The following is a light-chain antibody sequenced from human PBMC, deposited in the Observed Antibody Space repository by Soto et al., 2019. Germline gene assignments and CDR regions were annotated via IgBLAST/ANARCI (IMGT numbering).Light chain of an antibody. CDR3: CSYAGSFVV. Sequence: QSALTQPASVSGSPGQSITISCTGTSSDVGSYNLVSWYQQHPGKAPKLMIYEGSKRPSGVSNRFSGSKSGNTASLTISGLQVEDEADYYCCSYAGSFVVFGGGTKVTVL. CDR2: EGS. CDR1: SSDVGSYNL. V-gene: IGLV2-23*01. J-gene: IGLJ2*01.